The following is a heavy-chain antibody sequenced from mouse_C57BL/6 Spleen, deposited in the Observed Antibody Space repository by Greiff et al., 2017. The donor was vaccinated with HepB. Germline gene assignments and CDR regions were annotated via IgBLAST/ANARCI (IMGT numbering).Heavy chain of an antibody. Sequence: QVQLQQPGAELVKPGASVKLSCKASGYTFTSYWMHWVKQRPGRGLEWIGRIDPNSGGTKYNEKFKSKATLTVDKPSSTAYMQLSSLTSEDSAVYYWARSPNYYGSLYYAMDYWGQGTSVTVSS. CDR3: ARSPNYYGSLYYAMDY. J-gene: IGHJ4*01. V-gene: IGHV1-72*01. D-gene: IGHD1-1*01. CDR1: GYTFTSYW. CDR2: IDPNSGGT.